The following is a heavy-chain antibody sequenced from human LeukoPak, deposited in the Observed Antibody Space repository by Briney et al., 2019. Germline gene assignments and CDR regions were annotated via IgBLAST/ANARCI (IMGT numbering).Heavy chain of an antibody. CDR1: GFTFSSYG. V-gene: IGHV3-30*18. J-gene: IGHJ4*02. CDR2: ISYDGSNK. CDR3: AKDLGGGSSPLPDY. D-gene: IGHD2-15*01. Sequence: GGSLGLSCAASGFTFSSYGMHWVRQAPGKGLEWVAVISYDGSNKYYADSVKGRFTISRDNSKNTLYLQMNSLRAEDTAVYYCAKDLGGGSSPLPDYWGQGTLVSVSS.